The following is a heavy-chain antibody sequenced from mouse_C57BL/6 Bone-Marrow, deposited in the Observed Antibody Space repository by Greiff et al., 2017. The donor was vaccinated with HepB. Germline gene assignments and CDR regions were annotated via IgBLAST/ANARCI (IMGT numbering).Heavy chain of an antibody. J-gene: IGHJ1*03. V-gene: IGHV5-17*01. Sequence: EVKLVESGGGLVKPGGSLKLSCAASGFTFSDYGMHCVRQAPEKGLEWVAYISSGSSTIYYADTVKGRFTISRDNAKNTLFLQMTSLRSEDTAMYYCARKPVYYYGSRYWYFDVWGTGTTVTVSS. CDR1: GFTFSDYG. CDR3: ARKPVYYYGSRYWYFDV. D-gene: IGHD1-1*01. CDR2: ISSGSSTI.